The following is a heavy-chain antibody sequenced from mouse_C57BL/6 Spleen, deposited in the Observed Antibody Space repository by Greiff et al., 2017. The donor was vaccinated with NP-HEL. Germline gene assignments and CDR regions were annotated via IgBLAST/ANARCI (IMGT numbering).Heavy chain of an antibody. CDR3: TTYYSNYPWYFDV. CDR2: ISSGGDYI. Sequence: EVKLVESGEGLVKPGGSLKLSCAASGFTFSSYAMSWVRQTPEKRLEWVAYISSGGDYIYYADTVKGRFTISRDNARNTLYLQMSSLKSEDTAMYYCTTYYSNYPWYFDVWGTGTTVTVSS. CDR1: GFTFSSYA. J-gene: IGHJ1*03. V-gene: IGHV5-9-1*02. D-gene: IGHD2-5*01.